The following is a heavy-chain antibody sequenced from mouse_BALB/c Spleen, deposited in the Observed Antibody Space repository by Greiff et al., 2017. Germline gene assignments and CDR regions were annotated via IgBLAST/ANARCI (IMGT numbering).Heavy chain of an antibody. V-gene: IGHV2-9*02. CDR2: IWAGGST. CDR1: GFSLTSYG. J-gene: IGHJ4*01. CDR3: ARAPYYYGSSYEAMDY. Sequence: QVQLKESGPGLVAPSQSLSITCTVSGFSLTSYGVHWVRQPPGKGLEWLGVIWAGGSTNYNSALMSRLSISKDNSKSQVFLKMNSLQTDDTAMYYCARAPYYYGSSYEAMDYWGQGTSVTVSS. D-gene: IGHD1-1*01.